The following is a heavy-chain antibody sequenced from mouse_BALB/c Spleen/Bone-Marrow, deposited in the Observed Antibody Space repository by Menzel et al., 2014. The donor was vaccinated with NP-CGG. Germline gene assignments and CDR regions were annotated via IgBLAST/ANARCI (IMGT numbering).Heavy chain of an antibody. CDR2: IDPANGNT. CDR1: GSNIKDTY. J-gene: IGHJ2*01. CDR3: ARSGLGPPFDY. Sequence: VQLQQSGAELVKPGASVKLSCTASGSNIKDTYMHWVKQRPEQGLEWIGRIDPANGNTKYDPKFQGKATITADTSSNTAYLQLSSLTSEDTAVYYCARSGLGPPFDYWGQGTTLTVSS. V-gene: IGHV14-3*02. D-gene: IGHD4-1*01.